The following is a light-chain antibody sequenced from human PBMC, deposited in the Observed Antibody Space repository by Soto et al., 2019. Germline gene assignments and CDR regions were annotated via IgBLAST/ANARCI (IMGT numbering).Light chain of an antibody. CDR2: KAS. J-gene: IGKJ1*01. Sequence: DIQMTQSPSTLSASLGDRVTITCRASQSVNSWLAWYQQKPGKAPKLLIYKASTLESGVPSRFSGSGSGTEYTLTISSLQPDDFATYYCQQYNSYSRTFVQGTKVDIK. CDR1: QSVNSW. CDR3: QQYNSYSRT. V-gene: IGKV1-5*03.